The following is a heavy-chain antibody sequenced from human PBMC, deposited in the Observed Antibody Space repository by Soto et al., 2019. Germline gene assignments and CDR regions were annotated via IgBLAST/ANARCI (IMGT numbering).Heavy chain of an antibody. Sequence: QVQLQESGPGLVRPSQTLSLTCTVSGDSIRSGTYSWTWIRQHPGKGLEWIGVISNSGTTYYNPSLKTRVKISSDPSRNHFSLQRSSVPAADTAIYSRARNPFLRGYSDLWGQGTLFPFSS. CDR3: ARNPFLRGYSDL. CDR1: GDSIRSGTYS. V-gene: IGHV4-31*03. CDR2: ISNSGTT. J-gene: IGHJ4*02. D-gene: IGHD3-22*01.